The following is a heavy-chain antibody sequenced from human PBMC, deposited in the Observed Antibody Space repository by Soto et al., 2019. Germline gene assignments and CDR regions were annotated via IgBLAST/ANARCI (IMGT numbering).Heavy chain of an antibody. CDR1: GGSISSHY. J-gene: IGHJ6*03. CDR3: ARPDNYFFYMDV. CDR2: IYYTGST. V-gene: IGHV4-59*08. Sequence: QVQLQESGPGLVKPSETLSLTCNVSGGSISSHYWSWIRQPPGKGLEWIGYIYYTGSTHYNPSLKRLVSISVDTSHNQFSLRLRSVPAADTAVYYCARPDNYFFYMDVWGKGTTVTVSS.